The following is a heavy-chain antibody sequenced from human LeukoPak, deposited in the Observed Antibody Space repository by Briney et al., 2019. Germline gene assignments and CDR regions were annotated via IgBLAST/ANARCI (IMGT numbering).Heavy chain of an antibody. CDR1: GGTFSSYA. D-gene: IGHD2-15*01. Sequence: SVKVSCKASGGTFSSYAISWVRQAPGQGLEWMGGIIPIFGTANYAQKLQGRVTITADESTSTAYMELSSRRSEDTAVYYCARDIVVVVAAKWGYYYGMDVWGKGTTVTVSS. V-gene: IGHV1-69*13. CDR3: ARDIVVVVAAKWGYYYGMDV. CDR2: IIPIFGTA. J-gene: IGHJ6*04.